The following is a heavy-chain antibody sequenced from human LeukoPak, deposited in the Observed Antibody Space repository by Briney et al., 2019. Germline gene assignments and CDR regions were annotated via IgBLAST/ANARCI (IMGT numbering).Heavy chain of an antibody. V-gene: IGHV3-13*01. Sequence: PGGSLRLSCTASGFTLGSHDMHWVRQTTGEGLEWVAAIASGFQTFYAGSVKDRFTVSREDAKNSLYLQMNSLRAGDTAVYYCVREARGYHYTYFDYWGQGALVTVSS. D-gene: IGHD5-18*01. CDR3: VREARGYHYTYFDY. J-gene: IGHJ4*02. CDR2: IASGFQT. CDR1: GFTLGSHD.